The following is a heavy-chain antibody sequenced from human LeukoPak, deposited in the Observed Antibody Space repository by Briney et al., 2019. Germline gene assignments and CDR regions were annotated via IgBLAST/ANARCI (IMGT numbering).Heavy chain of an antibody. Sequence: PSETLSLTCTVSGGSISSYYWSWIRQPPGKGLEWIGYIYYSGSTNYNPSLKSRVTISVDTSKNQFSLKLSSVTAADTAVYYCARIPYGSGGSCYPDYWGQGTLVTASS. D-gene: IGHD2-15*01. CDR2: IYYSGST. CDR1: GGSISSYY. V-gene: IGHV4-59*01. J-gene: IGHJ4*02. CDR3: ARIPYGSGGSCYPDY.